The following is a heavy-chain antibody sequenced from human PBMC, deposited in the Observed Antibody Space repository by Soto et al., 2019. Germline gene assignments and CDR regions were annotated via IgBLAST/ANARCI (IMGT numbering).Heavy chain of an antibody. V-gene: IGHV1-18*01. CDR3: ARRNTIFGVAAHYYYYMDV. J-gene: IGHJ6*03. CDR1: GYTFTSYG. Sequence: ASVKVSCKASGYTFTSYGISWVRQAPGQGLEWMGWISAYNGNTNYAQKLQGRVTMTTDTSTSTAYMELRSLRSDDTAVYYCARRNTIFGVAAHYYYYMDVWGKGTTVTVSS. D-gene: IGHD3-3*01. CDR2: ISAYNGNT.